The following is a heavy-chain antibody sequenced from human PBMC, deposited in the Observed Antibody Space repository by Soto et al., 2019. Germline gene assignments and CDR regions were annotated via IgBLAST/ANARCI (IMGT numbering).Heavy chain of an antibody. D-gene: IGHD2-21*01. V-gene: IGHV3-23*01. CDR2: ISGSGGST. J-gene: IGHJ4*02. CDR1: GFTFSSYA. Sequence: EVQLLESGGGLVQPGGSLRLSCAASGFTFSSYAMSWVRQAPGKGLEWVSAISGSGGSTYYADSVKGRFTISRDNSKHTLYLQMNSLRAEDTAVYYCAKNAAYCGGDCYSHAFDYWGQGTLVAVSS. CDR3: AKNAAYCGGDCYSHAFDY.